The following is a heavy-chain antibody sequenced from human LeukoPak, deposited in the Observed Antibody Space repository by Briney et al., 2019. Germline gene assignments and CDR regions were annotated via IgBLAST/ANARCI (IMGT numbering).Heavy chain of an antibody. CDR1: GFTFSSYE. CDR3: VPIVVVAATLLQGFDY. V-gene: IGHV3-48*03. Sequence: PSGGSLRLSCAASGFTFSSYEMSWVRQAPGKGLEWVSYISSSGSTIYYADSVKGRFTISRDNAKNSLYLQMNSLRAEDTAVYYCVPIVVVAATLLQGFDYWGQGTLVTVSS. J-gene: IGHJ4*02. D-gene: IGHD2-15*01. CDR2: ISSSGSTI.